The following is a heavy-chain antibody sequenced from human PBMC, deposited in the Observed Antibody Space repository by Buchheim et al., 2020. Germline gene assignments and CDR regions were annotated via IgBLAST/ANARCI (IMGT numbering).Heavy chain of an antibody. V-gene: IGHV3-74*01. CDR3: ARGGTSGSLDY. CDR2: INTDGTDT. J-gene: IGHJ4*02. Sequence: EVQLVDSGGGLAQPGGSLRLSCAASGFTFSSYWMHWVRQAPGKGPVWVSRINTDGTDTSYADSVKGRFTISRDNARNTLYLQMNSLEAEDTAVYFCARGGTSGSLDYWGQGTL. CDR1: GFTFSSYW. D-gene: IGHD3-10*01.